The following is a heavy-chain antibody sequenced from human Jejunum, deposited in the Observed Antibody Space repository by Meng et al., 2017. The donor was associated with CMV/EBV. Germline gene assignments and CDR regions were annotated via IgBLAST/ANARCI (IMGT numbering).Heavy chain of an antibody. V-gene: IGHV4-4*02. CDR3: ARADKVRFDY. CDR1: GFSISSTNW. Sequence: QRLESVPGTVNRSGSVTLPSDVFGFSISSTNWWSSVRQPPGKGLEWIGESSHSGSTNYNPSLKSRVSISVDKSKNQFSLKLSSVPAADTAVYYCARADKVRFDYWGQGTLVTVSS. CDR2: SSHSGST. J-gene: IGHJ4*02.